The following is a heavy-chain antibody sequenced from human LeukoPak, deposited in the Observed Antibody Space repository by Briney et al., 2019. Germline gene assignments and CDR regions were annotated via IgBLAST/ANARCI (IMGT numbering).Heavy chain of an antibody. V-gene: IGHV3-23*01. CDR2: ISASGKTT. J-gene: IGHJ4*02. CDR3: ARRDIVVVVSASDY. CDR1: GFTFSNYG. D-gene: IGHD2-15*01. Sequence: GGTLRLSCAASGFTFSNYGMAWVRQAPGQGLEWVSVISASGKTTNYADSVEGRFTMSRDNSKNTVYLQMNSLRVDDTAVYYCARRDIVVVVSASDYWGQGTLVTVSS.